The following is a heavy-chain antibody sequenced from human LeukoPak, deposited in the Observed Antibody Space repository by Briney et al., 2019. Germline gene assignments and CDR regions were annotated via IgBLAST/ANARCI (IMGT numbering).Heavy chain of an antibody. J-gene: IGHJ4*02. Sequence: GGSLRLSCAASGLTFSNYAMSWVRQAPGKGLEWVSGISGSGGSTYYADSVKGRFTISRDNSKKTLYLQMNSLRAEDTAVYYCAKDEIQQELIKGGFDFWGQGTLVTVSS. D-gene: IGHD6-13*01. CDR2: ISGSGGST. V-gene: IGHV3-23*01. CDR3: AKDEIQQELIKGGFDF. CDR1: GLTFSNYA.